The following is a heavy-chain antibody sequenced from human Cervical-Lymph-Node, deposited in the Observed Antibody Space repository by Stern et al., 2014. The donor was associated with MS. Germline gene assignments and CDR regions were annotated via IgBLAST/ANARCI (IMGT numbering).Heavy chain of an antibody. CDR3: ARAFYTGSYSGGDAFDF. D-gene: IGHD1-26*01. Sequence: QVQLQESGPGQVKPSDTLSLTCAVSNFSISSAHWWGWIRQSPGKGLEWIGYVFYRGRTLYNPSLKRRVTMFVDTSRNQFSLKLSSVTDADTAMYYCARAFYTGSYSGGDAFDFWGQGTLVTVSS. CDR2: VFYRGRT. J-gene: IGHJ3*01. V-gene: IGHV4-28*01. CDR1: NFSISSAHW.